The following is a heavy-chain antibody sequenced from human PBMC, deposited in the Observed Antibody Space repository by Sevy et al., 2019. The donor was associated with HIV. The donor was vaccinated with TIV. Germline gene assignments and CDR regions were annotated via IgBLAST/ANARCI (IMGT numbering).Heavy chain of an antibody. D-gene: IGHD2-2*01. CDR1: GFTFSNYW. CDR2: IKRDGSEK. Sequence: GALRLSCAASGFTFSNYWMSWVRQAPGKGLEWVANIKRDGSEKYYVASVKGRFTISRDNAKNSLYLQMNSLRAEDTAVYYCARDCSSSTCLWGMDVWGQGTTVTVSS. J-gene: IGHJ6*02. V-gene: IGHV3-7*03. CDR3: ARDCSSSTCLWGMDV.